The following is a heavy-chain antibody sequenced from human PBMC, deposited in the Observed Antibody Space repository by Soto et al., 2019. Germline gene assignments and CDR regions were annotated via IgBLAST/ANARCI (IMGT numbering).Heavy chain of an antibody. J-gene: IGHJ6*02. D-gene: IGHD6-13*01. CDR2: IYPGDSDT. V-gene: IGHV5-51*01. CDR3: ARHGTIEEAATYYYYGMDV. Sequence: GESLKISCKGSGYSFTSYWIGWVRQMPGKGLEWMGIIYPGDSDTRYSPSFQGQVTISADKSISTAYLQWSSLKASDTAMYYCARHGTIEEAATYYYYGMDVWGQGTTVTVSS. CDR1: GYSFTSYW.